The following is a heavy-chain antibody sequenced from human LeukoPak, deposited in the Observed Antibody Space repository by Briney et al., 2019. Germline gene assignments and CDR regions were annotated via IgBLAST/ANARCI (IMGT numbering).Heavy chain of an antibody. CDR2: ISSSSSYI. D-gene: IGHD6-19*01. Sequence: GGSLRLSCAASGFTFSSYSMNWVRQAPGKGLEWVSSISSSSSYIYYADSVKGRFAISRDNAKNSLYLQMNSLRAEDTAVYYCAREGQQWPNSKYYYYGMDVWGQGTTVTVSS. CDR3: AREGQQWPNSKYYYYGMDV. V-gene: IGHV3-21*01. J-gene: IGHJ6*02. CDR1: GFTFSSYS.